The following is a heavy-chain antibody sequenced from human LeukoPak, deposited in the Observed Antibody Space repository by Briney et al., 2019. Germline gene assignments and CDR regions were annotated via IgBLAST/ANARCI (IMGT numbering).Heavy chain of an antibody. V-gene: IGHV4-34*01. CDR2: INHSGST. CDR1: GGSFSGYY. CDR3: ARRHCSSTSCPNWFDP. J-gene: IGHJ5*02. Sequence: SETLSLTCAVYGGSFSGYYWSWNRQPPGKGLEWIGEINHSGSTNYNPSLKSRVTISVDTSKNQFSLKLSSVTAADTAVYYCARRHCSSTSCPNWFDPWGQGTLVTVSS. D-gene: IGHD2-2*01.